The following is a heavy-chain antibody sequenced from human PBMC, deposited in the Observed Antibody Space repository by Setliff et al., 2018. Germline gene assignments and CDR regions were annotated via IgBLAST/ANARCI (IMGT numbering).Heavy chain of an antibody. CDR1: DGSISTYY. CDR2: IYTSGII. D-gene: IGHD2-15*01. Sequence: SETLSLTCTVSDGSISTYYWSWIRQPPGRGLEYIGYIYTSGIINYNPSLKSRVTMSLDTSKNQFSLKVSSVTAADTAVYYCARSLDCSGGSCYPIDAFDLWGQGTLVTVSS. V-gene: IGHV4-4*08. CDR3: ARSLDCSGGSCYPIDAFDL. J-gene: IGHJ3*01.